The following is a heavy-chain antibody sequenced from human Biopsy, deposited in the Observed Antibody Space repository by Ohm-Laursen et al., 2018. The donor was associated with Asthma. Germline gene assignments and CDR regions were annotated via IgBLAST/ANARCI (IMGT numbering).Heavy chain of an antibody. J-gene: IGHJ6*02. CDR2: ISVYNGNT. CDR1: GYPFTSFD. D-gene: IGHD3-10*01. Sequence: ASVKVSCNASGYPFTSFDLNWVRLAAGQGLEWMGWISVYNGNTKVAQKLQDRVTMITDTSTSTAYMELRSLRSDDTAVYFCARAVDYSHYYGIDVWGQGTTVTVS. CDR3: ARAVDYSHYYGIDV. V-gene: IGHV1-18*01.